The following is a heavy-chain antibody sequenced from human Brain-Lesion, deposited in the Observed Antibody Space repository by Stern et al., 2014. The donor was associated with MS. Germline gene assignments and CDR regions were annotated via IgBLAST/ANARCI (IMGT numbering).Heavy chain of an antibody. CDR3: ATYYYDSTGYNDF. V-gene: IGHV1-2*02. Sequence: QVHLVESGAEVKKPGASVKVSCKASGYTFTGYYMHWVRQAPGQGLEWMGWINPKSGGTTYAQKFQGRVTLTRDTSINKAFMELSRLRSDDTAVYYCATYYYDSTGYNDFWGQGTLVTVSS. CDR2: INPKSGGT. CDR1: GYTFTGYY. J-gene: IGHJ4*02. D-gene: IGHD3-22*01.